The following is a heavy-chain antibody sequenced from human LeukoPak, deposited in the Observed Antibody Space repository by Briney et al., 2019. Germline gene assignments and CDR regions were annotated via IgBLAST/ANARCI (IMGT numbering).Heavy chain of an antibody. D-gene: IGHD6-13*01. CDR1: GYSISSGYY. V-gene: IGHV4-38-2*02. CDR2: IYHSGST. CDR3: ARVARNTSSSWYYYGMDV. Sequence: PSETLSLTCTVSGYSISSGYYWGWIRQPPGKGLEWIGSIYHSGSTYYNPSLKSRVTISVDTSKNQFSLKLSSVTAADTAVYYCARVARNTSSSWYYYGMDVWGQGTTVTVSS. J-gene: IGHJ6*02.